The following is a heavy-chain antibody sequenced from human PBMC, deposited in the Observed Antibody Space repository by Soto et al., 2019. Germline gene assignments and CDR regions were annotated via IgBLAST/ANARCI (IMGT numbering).Heavy chain of an antibody. CDR2: IKQDGSEK. CDR1: GFTFSSYW. CDR3: ARDPRIPRAAKILRGGGY. Sequence: EVQLVESGGGLVQPGGSLRLSCAASGFTFSSYWMSWVRQAPGKGLEWVANIKQDGSEKYYLVSVKGRFTISRDNAKNSLYLQMNSLRAEDTAVYSCARDPRIPRAAKILRGGGYWGQGTLVTVSS. D-gene: IGHD2-15*01. J-gene: IGHJ4*02. V-gene: IGHV3-7*03.